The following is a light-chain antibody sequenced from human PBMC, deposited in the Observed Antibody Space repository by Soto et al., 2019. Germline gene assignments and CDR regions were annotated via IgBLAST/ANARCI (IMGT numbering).Light chain of an antibody. CDR1: SSNIGSGT. CDR3: ASWDDSLNGLYV. V-gene: IGLV1-44*01. Sequence: VLTQPPSVSGTPGQRVTISCSGSSSNIGSGTVNWYQQLPGAAPKLLIYNNNQWPSGVPDRFSGSKSGTSGSLAISGLQSEDEADYYCASWDDSLNGLYVFGTGTKVTVL. CDR2: NNN. J-gene: IGLJ1*01.